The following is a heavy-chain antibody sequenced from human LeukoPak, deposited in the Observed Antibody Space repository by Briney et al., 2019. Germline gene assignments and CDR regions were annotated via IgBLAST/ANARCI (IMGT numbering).Heavy chain of an antibody. D-gene: IGHD3-22*01. V-gene: IGHV3-23*01. CDR3: AKISYDSSGYYYLDY. J-gene: IGHJ4*02. CDR1: GFTFSSYA. CDR2: ISGSGGST. Sequence: PGGSLRLSCAASGFTFSSYAMSWVRQAPGKGLEWVSAISGSGGSTYYADSVKGRFTISRDNSKNTLYLQMNSLRAEDTPVYYCAKISYDSSGYYYLDYWGQGTLVTVSS.